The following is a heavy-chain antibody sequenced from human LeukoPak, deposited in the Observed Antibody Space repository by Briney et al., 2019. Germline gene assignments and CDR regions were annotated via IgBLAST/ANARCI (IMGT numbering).Heavy chain of an antibody. Sequence: ASVKVSCKASGYTFTGYYMHWVRQAPGQGLEWMGWINPNSGGTNYAQKFQGRVTMTRDTSISTAYMELSRLRSDDTAVYYCARDQPYCSSTSCPQGLVDYWGQGTLVTVSS. CDR2: INPNSGGT. J-gene: IGHJ4*02. CDR3: ARDQPYCSSTSCPQGLVDY. CDR1: GYTFTGYY. V-gene: IGHV1-2*02. D-gene: IGHD2-2*01.